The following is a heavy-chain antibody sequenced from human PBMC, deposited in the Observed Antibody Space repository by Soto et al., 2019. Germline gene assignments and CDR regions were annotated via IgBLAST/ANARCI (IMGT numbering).Heavy chain of an antibody. CDR3: ARDKSDSSGYYYVRDYYGMDV. D-gene: IGHD3-22*01. Sequence: SVKVSCKAAGYTFTGYYMHWVRQAPGQGLEWMGGIIPIFGTANYAQKFRGRVTITADESTSTAYMELSSLRSEDTAVYYCARDKSDSSGYYYVRDYYGMDVWGQGTTVTVSS. CDR2: IIPIFGTA. V-gene: IGHV1-69*13. J-gene: IGHJ6*02. CDR1: GYTFTGYY.